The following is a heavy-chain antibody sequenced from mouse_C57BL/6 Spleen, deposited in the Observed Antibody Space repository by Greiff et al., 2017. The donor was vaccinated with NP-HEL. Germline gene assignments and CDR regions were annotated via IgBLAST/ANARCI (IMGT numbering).Heavy chain of an antibody. Sequence: QVQLQQPGAELVMPGASVKLSCKASGYTFTSYWMHWVKQRPGQGLEWIGEIDPSDSYTNYNQKFKGKSTLTVDKSSSTAYMQLSSLTSEDSAVCYWARGIYAMDYWGQGTSVTVSS. J-gene: IGHJ4*01. V-gene: IGHV1-69*01. CDR2: IDPSDSYT. CDR1: GYTFTSYW. CDR3: ARGIYAMDY.